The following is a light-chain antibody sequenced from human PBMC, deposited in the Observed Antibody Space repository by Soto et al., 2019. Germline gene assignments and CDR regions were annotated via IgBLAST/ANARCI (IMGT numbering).Light chain of an antibody. V-gene: IGKV3-15*01. CDR2: GAS. Sequence: EIVITQSPATLSVSPGERATLSCRASQSVSSNLAWYQQKPGQAPRLLIHGASTRATGIPGRFSGSGSGTEFTLIISSLQSEDFAVYYCQQYNEWPETFGHGTKVDIK. J-gene: IGKJ1*01. CDR3: QQYNEWPET. CDR1: QSVSSN.